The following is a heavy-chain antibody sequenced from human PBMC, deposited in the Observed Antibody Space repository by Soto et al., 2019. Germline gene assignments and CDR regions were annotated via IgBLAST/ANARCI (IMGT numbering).Heavy chain of an antibody. J-gene: IGHJ6*02. CDR1: GFTFSSYG. CDR2: IWYDGTNK. D-gene: IGHD6-13*01. V-gene: IGHV3-33*01. CDR3: ARDRGAAAGTRSYYGMDV. Sequence: QVQLVESGGGVVQPGRSLRLSCAASGFTFSSYGMHWVRQAPGKGLEWWAVIWYDGTNKYYADSVKGRFTISRDNSKKKLYLQLNSKSAEDTALYYCARDRGAAAGTRSYYGMDVWGQGTKVTVSS.